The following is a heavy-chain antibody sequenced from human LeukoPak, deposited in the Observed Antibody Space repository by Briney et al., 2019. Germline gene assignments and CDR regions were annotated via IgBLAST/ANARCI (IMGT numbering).Heavy chain of an antibody. Sequence: SETLSLTRAVYGGSFSGYYWSWIRQPPGKGLEWIGEINHSGSTNYNPSLKSRVTISVDTSKNQFSLKLSSVTAADTAVYYCARGYSRGYSYALTLYYFDYWGQGTLVTVSS. J-gene: IGHJ4*02. D-gene: IGHD5-18*01. CDR2: INHSGST. CDR3: ARGYSRGYSYALTLYYFDY. V-gene: IGHV4-34*01. CDR1: GGSFSGYY.